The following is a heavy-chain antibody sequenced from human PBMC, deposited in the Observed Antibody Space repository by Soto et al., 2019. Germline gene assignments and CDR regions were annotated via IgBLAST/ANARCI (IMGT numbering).Heavy chain of an antibody. CDR3: ARAWLLVYSSGYYGPFDY. Sequence: QVQLVESGGGVVQPGRSLRLCYAASGFTFSSYAMHWVRQAPGKGLEWVAVISYDGSNKYYADSVKGRFTISRDNSKNTLYLQMNSLRAEDTAVYYCARAWLLVYSSGYYGPFDYWGQGTLVTVSS. CDR1: GFTFSSYA. CDR2: ISYDGSNK. V-gene: IGHV3-30-3*01. D-gene: IGHD3-22*01. J-gene: IGHJ4*02.